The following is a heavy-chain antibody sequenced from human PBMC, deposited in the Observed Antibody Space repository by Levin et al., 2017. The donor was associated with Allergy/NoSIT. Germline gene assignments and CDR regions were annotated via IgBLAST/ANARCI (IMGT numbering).Heavy chain of an antibody. CDR2: LSHDGSNK. V-gene: IGHV3-30*18. Sequence: GGSLRLSCVVSGFTFSSYAMHWVRQAPGEGLEWVAVLSHDGSNKYHADSVKGRLTISRDNSKNTLYLQMNSLKTEDTAVYYCAKGDDNSGYYNHFDYWGQGALVTVSS. D-gene: IGHD3-22*01. CDR3: AKGDDNSGYYNHFDY. CDR1: GFTFSSYA. J-gene: IGHJ4*02.